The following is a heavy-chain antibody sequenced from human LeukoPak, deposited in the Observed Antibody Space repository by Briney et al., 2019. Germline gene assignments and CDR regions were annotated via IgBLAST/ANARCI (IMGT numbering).Heavy chain of an antibody. CDR2: ISASGGST. D-gene: IGHD5-12*01. Sequence: GGSLRLSCAASGFTFSTYAMNWVRQAPGKGLELVSTISASGGSTYYADSVQGRFTISRDNSKNTLYLQMNSLRAEDTALYYCAKDYNGYDSYWGQGTLVTVSS. CDR3: AKDYNGYDSY. J-gene: IGHJ4*02. V-gene: IGHV3-23*01. CDR1: GFTFSTYA.